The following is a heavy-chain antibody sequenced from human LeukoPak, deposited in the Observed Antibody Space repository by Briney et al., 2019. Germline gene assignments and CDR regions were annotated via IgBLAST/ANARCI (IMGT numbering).Heavy chain of an antibody. CDR2: INHSGST. CDR3: ARRDLLPFDY. V-gene: IGHV4-34*01. CDR1: GGSFSGYY. D-gene: IGHD2-15*01. Sequence: SETLSLTCAVYGGSFSGYYWSWIRQPPGKGLEWIGEINHSGSTNYNPSLKSRVTISVDTSKNQFSLKLSSVTAADTAVYYCARRDLLPFDYWGQGTLVTVSS. J-gene: IGHJ4*02.